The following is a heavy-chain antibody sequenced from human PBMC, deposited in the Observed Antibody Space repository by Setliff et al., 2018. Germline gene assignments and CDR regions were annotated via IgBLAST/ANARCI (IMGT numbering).Heavy chain of an antibody. D-gene: IGHD4-4*01. CDR2: IYTSWST. CDR3: ARAYSNYYYYYMDV. V-gene: IGHV4-61*09. J-gene: IGHJ6*03. Sequence: SETLSLTCTVSDDSISSRHYYWSWIRQPAGKGLEWLGQIYTSWSTNYNPSLKGRATLSIDASKKQFSLKLTSVTAADTAVYYCARAYSNYYYYYMDVWGKGTTVTVSS. CDR1: DDSISSRHYY.